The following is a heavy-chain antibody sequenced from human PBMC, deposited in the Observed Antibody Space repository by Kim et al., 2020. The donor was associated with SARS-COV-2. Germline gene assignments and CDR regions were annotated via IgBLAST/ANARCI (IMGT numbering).Heavy chain of an antibody. CDR1: GGSINNYY. Sequence: SETLSLTCTVSGGSINNYYWSWIRQPAGKGLEWIGRIYASGTTNYNPSLKSRVTMSVDTSKNQFSLNLSSVTAADTAVYYCARGGGYSSGKAKFDYWGQGTLVTASP. CDR3: ARGGGYSSGKAKFDY. D-gene: IGHD6-19*01. J-gene: IGHJ4*02. V-gene: IGHV4-4*07. CDR2: IYASGTT.